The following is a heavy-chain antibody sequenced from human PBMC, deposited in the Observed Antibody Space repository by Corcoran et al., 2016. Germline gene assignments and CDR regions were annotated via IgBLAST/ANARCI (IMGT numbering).Heavy chain of an antibody. J-gene: IGHJ4*02. Sequence: QLQLQEAGPGLVKPSETLSLTCNVSDVSGGSISSSRYYWGWIRQSPGKGPEWIGSIHYSVTTNDNPSLKSRVSISVDTSKNQFSLKLRSVTAEGTAVYYCVRVVSTTAGPFDYWGQGTLVTVSS. V-gene: IGHV4-39*07. CDR1: GGSISSSRYY. CDR3: VRVVSTTAGPFDY. D-gene: IGHD4-17*01. CDR2: IHYSVTT.